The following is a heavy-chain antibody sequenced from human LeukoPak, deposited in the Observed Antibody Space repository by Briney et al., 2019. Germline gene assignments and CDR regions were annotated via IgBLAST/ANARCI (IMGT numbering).Heavy chain of an antibody. D-gene: IGHD5-18*01. CDR2: INPNSGGT. CDR1: GYTFTGYY. CDR3: ATLPDTAMVFFDY. V-gene: IGHV1-2*02. J-gene: IGHJ4*02. Sequence: ASVKVSCKASGYTFTGYYMHWVRQAPGQGLEWMGWINPNSGGTNYAQKFQGRVTMTRDTSISTAYMELSRLRSDDTAVYYCATLPDTAMVFFDYWGQGTQVTVSS.